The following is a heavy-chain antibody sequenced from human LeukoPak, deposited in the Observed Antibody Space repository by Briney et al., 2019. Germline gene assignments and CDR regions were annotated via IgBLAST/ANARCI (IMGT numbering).Heavy chain of an antibody. J-gene: IGHJ4*02. CDR1: GYTFTSYD. CDR2: MNPNSGNT. V-gene: IGHV1-8*01. Sequence: ASVKVSCKASGYTFTSYDINWVRQATGQGLEWMGWMNPNSGNTGYAQKFQGRVTMTRNTSRSTAYMELSSLRSEDTAVYYCARTKKGAPYYDILTGFSYYFDYWGQGTLVTVSS. D-gene: IGHD3-9*01. CDR3: ARTKKGAPYYDILTGFSYYFDY.